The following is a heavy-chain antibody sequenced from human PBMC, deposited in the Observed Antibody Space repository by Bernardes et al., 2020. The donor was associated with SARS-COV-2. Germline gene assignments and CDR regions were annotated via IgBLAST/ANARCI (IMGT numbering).Heavy chain of an antibody. D-gene: IGHD3-22*01. Sequence: GVLRLSCAASGFTFTGYWMSWVRQAPGKGLEWVANIRQDGSEIYYVDSVKGRFTISRDNAKNSLFLQMNSLRAEDTAVYYCARGNIVVDEDAFDIWGQGTMVTVSS. CDR2: IRQDGSEI. J-gene: IGHJ3*02. CDR3: ARGNIVVDEDAFDI. V-gene: IGHV3-7*01. CDR1: GFTFTGYW.